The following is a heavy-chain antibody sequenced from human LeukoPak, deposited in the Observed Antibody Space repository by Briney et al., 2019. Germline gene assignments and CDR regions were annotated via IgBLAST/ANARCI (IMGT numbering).Heavy chain of an antibody. J-gene: IGHJ4*02. Sequence: ASVKVSCKASGYTFTSYGISWVRQAPGQGLEWMGWISAYNGNTNYAQKLQGRVTMTTDTSTSTAYMELRSLRSDDTAVYYCARDHSLNYYDSSGYPPLGYWGQGTLVTVSS. CDR1: GYTFTSYG. V-gene: IGHV1-18*01. CDR3: ARDHSLNYYDSSGYPPLGY. CDR2: ISAYNGNT. D-gene: IGHD3-22*01.